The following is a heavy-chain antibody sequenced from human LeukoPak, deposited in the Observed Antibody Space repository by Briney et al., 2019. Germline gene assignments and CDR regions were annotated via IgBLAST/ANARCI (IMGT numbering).Heavy chain of an antibody. D-gene: IGHD6-19*01. CDR3: AFSSGWTFDY. Sequence: PGRSLRLSCAASGFTFSSYAMHWVRQAPGKGLEWVAVISYDGSNKYYADSVKGRFTISRDNSKNTLYLQMSSLRAEDTAVYYCAFSSGWTFDYWGQGTLVTVSS. V-gene: IGHV3-30-3*01. CDR2: ISYDGSNK. CDR1: GFTFSSYA. J-gene: IGHJ4*02.